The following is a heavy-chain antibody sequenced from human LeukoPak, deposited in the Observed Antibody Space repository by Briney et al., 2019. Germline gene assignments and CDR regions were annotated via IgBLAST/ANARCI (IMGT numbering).Heavy chain of an antibody. CDR3: ARNLANFDFDY. D-gene: IGHD4/OR15-4a*01. V-gene: IGHV1-46*01. J-gene: IGHJ4*02. CDR1: GYTFTSYY. Sequence: ASVKVSCKASGYTFTSYYMHWVRQAPGQGLEWMGIINPSGGSTSYAQKFRGRVTMTRDMSTSTVYMELSSLRSEDTAVYYCARNLANFDFDYWGQGTLVTVSS. CDR2: INPSGGST.